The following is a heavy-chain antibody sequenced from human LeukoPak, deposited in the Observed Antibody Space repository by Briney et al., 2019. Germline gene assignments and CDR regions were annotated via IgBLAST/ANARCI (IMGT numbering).Heavy chain of an antibody. CDR1: GFTFSSYS. D-gene: IGHD3-3*01. CDR3: TTAPIDYDFWSGYYRWGYFDY. V-gene: IGHV3-15*01. J-gene: IGHJ4*02. CDR2: IKSKTDGGTT. Sequence: GGSLRLSCAASGFTFSSYSMNWVRQAPGKGLEWVGRIKSKTDGGTTDYAAPVKGRFTISRDDSKNTLYLQMNSLKTEDTAVYYCTTAPIDYDFWSGYYRWGYFDYWGQGTLVTVSS.